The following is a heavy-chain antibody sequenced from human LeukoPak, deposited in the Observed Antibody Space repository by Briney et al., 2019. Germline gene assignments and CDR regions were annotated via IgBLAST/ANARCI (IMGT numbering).Heavy chain of an antibody. J-gene: IGHJ4*02. Sequence: GASVKVSCKASGYTFTSYAMHWVRQAPGQRLEWMGWINPNSGGTNYAQKFQGRVTMTRDTSISTAYMELSRLRSDDTAVYYCARDLLSSVIDYWGQGTLVTVSS. D-gene: IGHD6-19*01. CDR2: INPNSGGT. CDR1: GYTFTSYA. CDR3: ARDLLSSVIDY. V-gene: IGHV1-2*02.